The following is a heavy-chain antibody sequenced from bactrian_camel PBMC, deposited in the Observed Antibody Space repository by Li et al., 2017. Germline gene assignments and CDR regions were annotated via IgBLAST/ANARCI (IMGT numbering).Heavy chain of an antibody. D-gene: IGHD2*01. J-gene: IGHJ4*01. CDR1: GFTFSSYG. CDR2: IYTGGGST. V-gene: IGHV3S40*01. Sequence: VQLVESGGGSVQAGGSLRLSCAASGFTFSSYGMSWVRQAPGKGLEWVSSIYTGGGSTYYSDSVKGRFTASLDSASNTASLQTNNLRPEDTALYYCAAGWKGGSCDYRYKGQGTQVTVS.